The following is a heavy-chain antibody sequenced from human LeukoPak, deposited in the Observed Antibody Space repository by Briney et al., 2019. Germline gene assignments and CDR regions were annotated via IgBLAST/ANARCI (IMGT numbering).Heavy chain of an antibody. V-gene: IGHV3-21*01. Sequence: GGSLRLSCAASGFTFSSYAMSWVRQAPGKGLEWVSSISSSSSYIYYADSVKGRFTISRDNAKNSLYLQMNSLRAEDTAVYYCARDANYDSSGYYGAFDIWGQGTMVTVSS. CDR3: ARDANYDSSGYYGAFDI. D-gene: IGHD3-22*01. CDR2: ISSSSSYI. J-gene: IGHJ3*02. CDR1: GFTFSSYA.